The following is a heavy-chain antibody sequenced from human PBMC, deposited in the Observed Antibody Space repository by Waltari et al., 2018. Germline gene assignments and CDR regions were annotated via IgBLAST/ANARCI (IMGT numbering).Heavy chain of an antibody. CDR3: ASGRNYDVWSGTDDAFDI. J-gene: IGHJ3*02. CDR2: INPNSGGT. CDR1: GYTFPGSY. Sequence: QVQLVQSGAEVKKPGASVKVSCTASGYTFPGSYLQWVRKAPGHGLEWMGWINPNSGGTNYAQKLQGRVTMTRDTSISTAYMELSRLRSDDTAVYYCASGRNYDVWSGTDDAFDIWGQGTMVTVSS. D-gene: IGHD3-3*01. V-gene: IGHV1-2*02.